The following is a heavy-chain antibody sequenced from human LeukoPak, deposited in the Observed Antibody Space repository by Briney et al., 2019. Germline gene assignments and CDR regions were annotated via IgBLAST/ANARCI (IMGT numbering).Heavy chain of an antibody. V-gene: IGHV3-53*01. Sequence: GGSLRLSCAASGFTVSSNYMSWVRQAPGKGLEWVSVIYSGGSTYYADSVKGRFTISRDNSKNTLYLQMNSLRAEDTAVYYCARMDLKEDENCSGGSCYHQAYYYYYYMDVWGKGTTVTVSS. CDR3: ARMDLKEDENCSGGSCYHQAYYYYYYMDV. D-gene: IGHD2-15*01. CDR2: IYSGGST. CDR1: GFTVSSNY. J-gene: IGHJ6*03.